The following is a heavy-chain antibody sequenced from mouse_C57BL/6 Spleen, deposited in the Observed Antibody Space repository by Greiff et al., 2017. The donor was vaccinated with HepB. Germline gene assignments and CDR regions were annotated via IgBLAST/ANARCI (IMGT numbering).Heavy chain of an antibody. Sequence: QVQLQQPGAELVMPGASVKLSCKASGYTFTSYWMHWVKQRPGQGLEWIGEIDPSDSYTNYNQKFKGKSTLTVDKSSSTAYMQLSSLTSEDSAVYYCARRGVYYYYFDYWGQGTTLTVSS. V-gene: IGHV1-69*01. CDR2: IDPSDSYT. D-gene: IGHD1-1*01. CDR3: ARRGVYYYYFDY. J-gene: IGHJ2*01. CDR1: GYTFTSYW.